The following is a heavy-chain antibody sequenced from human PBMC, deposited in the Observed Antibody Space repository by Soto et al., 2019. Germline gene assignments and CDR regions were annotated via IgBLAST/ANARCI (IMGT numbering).Heavy chain of an antibody. CDR3: ARDPPRCGGDCYSEWFEP. V-gene: IGHV1-69*13. CDR2: IIPIFGTA. J-gene: IGHJ5*02. Sequence: SVKVSCKASGGTFSSYAISWVRQAPGQGLEWMGGIIPIFGTANYAQKFQGRVTITADESTSTAYMELSSLRSEDTAVYYCARDPPRCGGDCYSEWFEPWGQGTLVTVSS. CDR1: GGTFSSYA. D-gene: IGHD2-21*02.